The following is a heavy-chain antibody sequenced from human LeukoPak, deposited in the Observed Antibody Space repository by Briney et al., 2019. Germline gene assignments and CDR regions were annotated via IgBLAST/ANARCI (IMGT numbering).Heavy chain of an antibody. CDR2: ISAYNGNT. Sequence: GASVKVSCKASGYTFFNYGISWVRQAPGQGLEWMGWISAYNGNTNYAQKLQGRVTMTTDTSTSTAYMELRSLRSDDTAVYYCAGSTPYYYDSSGLPNAFDIWGQGTMVTVSS. J-gene: IGHJ3*02. CDR3: AGSTPYYYDSSGLPNAFDI. D-gene: IGHD3-22*01. CDR1: GYTFFNYG. V-gene: IGHV1-18*01.